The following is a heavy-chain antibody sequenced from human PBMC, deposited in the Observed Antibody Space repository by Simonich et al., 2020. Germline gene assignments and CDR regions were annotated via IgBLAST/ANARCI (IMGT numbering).Heavy chain of an antibody. CDR2: ISAANSNT. J-gene: IGHJ3*02. Sequence: QVQLVQSGAEVKKPGASVKVSCKASGYTFTNYGISWVRQAPGQGLEWMGWISAANSNTNYAQKLKGRVTMTTDTSTSTAYMELRSLRSDDTAVYYCARSTTGTTAFDIWGQGTMVTVSS. CDR3: ARSTTGTTAFDI. V-gene: IGHV1-18*01. D-gene: IGHD1-1*01. CDR1: GYTFTNYG.